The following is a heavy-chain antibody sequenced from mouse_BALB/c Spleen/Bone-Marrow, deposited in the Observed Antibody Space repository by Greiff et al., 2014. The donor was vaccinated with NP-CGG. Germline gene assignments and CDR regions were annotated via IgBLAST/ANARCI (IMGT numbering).Heavy chain of an antibody. CDR1: GYTFTSYV. CDR2: INPYNDGT. D-gene: IGHD1-1*01. J-gene: IGHJ1*01. Sequence: VQLKESGPELVKPGASVKMSCKASGYTFTSYVIHWVKQKPGQGLEWIGYINPYNDGTKYNEKFKGKATLTSDKSSSTAYMELSSLTAEDSAVYYCARGGYYGNSLYWYFDVWGAGTTVTVSS. CDR3: ARGGYYGNSLYWYFDV. V-gene: IGHV1-14*01.